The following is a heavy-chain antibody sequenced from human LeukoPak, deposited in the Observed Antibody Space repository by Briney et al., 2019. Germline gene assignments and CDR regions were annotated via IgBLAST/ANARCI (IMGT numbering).Heavy chain of an antibody. V-gene: IGHV1-8*03. CDR3: ARVAGSIDY. Sequence: GASVKVSCKASGYTFTTYDINWVRQATGQGLEWMGWMNPNSGYTGYAQKFQGRVTITRDTSISTAYMELSSLRSEDTAVYYCARVAGSIDYWGQGTLVTVSS. CDR2: MNPNSGYT. D-gene: IGHD6-19*01. CDR1: GYTFTTYD. J-gene: IGHJ4*02.